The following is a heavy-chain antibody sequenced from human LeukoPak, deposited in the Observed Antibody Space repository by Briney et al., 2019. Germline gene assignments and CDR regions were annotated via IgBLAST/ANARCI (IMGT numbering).Heavy chain of an antibody. CDR2: IYYSGST. CDR3: ARLNSGWYYFDY. J-gene: IGHJ4*02. CDR1: GGSINSYY. Sequence: SETLSLTCTVSGGSINSYYWSWIRQPPGKGLEWIGYIYYSGSTNYNPSLRSRVTMSVDPSTVSLKLSSVTAADTAVYYCARLNSGWYYFDYWGQGTLVTVSS. D-gene: IGHD6-19*01. V-gene: IGHV4-59*08.